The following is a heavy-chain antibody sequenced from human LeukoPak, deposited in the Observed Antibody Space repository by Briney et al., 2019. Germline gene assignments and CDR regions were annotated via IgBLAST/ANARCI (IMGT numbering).Heavy chain of an antibody. CDR3: ATQSPACDY. Sequence: GASVKVSCMASGYTFTSYGINWVRQAPGQGLEWMGWISTYNGHTNYAQKFQGRITMTTDTSTSTAYMELRSLRSDDTAVYYCATQSPACDYWGQGTLVTVSS. J-gene: IGHJ4*02. CDR1: GYTFTSYG. V-gene: IGHV1-18*01. CDR2: ISTYNGHT.